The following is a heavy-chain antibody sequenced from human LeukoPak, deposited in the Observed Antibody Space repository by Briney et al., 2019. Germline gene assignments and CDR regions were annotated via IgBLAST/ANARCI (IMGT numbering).Heavy chain of an antibody. J-gene: IGHJ4*02. CDR1: GFTFSSYG. CDR2: IRYDGSNK. D-gene: IGHD6-13*01. V-gene: IGHV3-30*02. Sequence: GGSLRLSCAASGFTFSSYGMHWVRQAPGKGLEWVAFIRYDGSNKYYADSVKGRFIISRDNSKNTLYLQMNSLRAEDTDVYYCAKDWAVAAAVYYFDYWGQGTLVTVSS. CDR3: AKDWAVAAAVYYFDY.